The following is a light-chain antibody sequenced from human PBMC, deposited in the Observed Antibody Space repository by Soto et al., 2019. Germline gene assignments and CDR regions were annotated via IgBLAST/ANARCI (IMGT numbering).Light chain of an antibody. V-gene: IGKV1-39*01. CDR1: QTINSY. J-gene: IGKJ3*01. Sequence: IQMTQSPSSLSASVGDRVTITCRASQTINSYLHWYQQKPGKAPKLLIYNTSNLQSGFPSRFSGSGSGTDFTLTISTLQPEDFATYYCQHGGAFGPGTKVDIK. CDR2: NTS. CDR3: QHGGA.